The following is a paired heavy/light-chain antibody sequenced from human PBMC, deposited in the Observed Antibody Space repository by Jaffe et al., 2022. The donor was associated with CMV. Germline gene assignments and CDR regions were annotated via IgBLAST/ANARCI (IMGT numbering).Heavy chain of an antibody. V-gene: IGHV3-9*01. D-gene: IGHD3-22*01. Sequence: EVRLVESGGGLVQPGGSLRLSCAVSGFTFDDYAMHWVRQAPGKGLEWVSGINWNGDTVEYADSVKGRFTISRDNGKNSLYLQMNSLRTEDTALYYCAKDMLGGRPYDRSGYTTLGFYYHYGLDVWGQGTTVTVSS. CDR1: GFTFDDYA. J-gene: IGHJ6*02. CDR2: INWNGDTV. CDR3: AKDMLGGRPYDRSGYTTLGFYYHYGLDV.
Light chain of an antibody. Sequence: EIVLTQSPATLSLSPGERATLSCRASQSVSNCLAWYQQKPGQAPRLLIYDASSRATGIPARFSGSGSGTDFTLTISSLEPEDFAVYYCQQRYIWPLTFGGGTKVEIK. CDR3: QQRYIWPLT. J-gene: IGKJ4*01. CDR2: DAS. V-gene: IGKV3-11*01. CDR1: QSVSNC.